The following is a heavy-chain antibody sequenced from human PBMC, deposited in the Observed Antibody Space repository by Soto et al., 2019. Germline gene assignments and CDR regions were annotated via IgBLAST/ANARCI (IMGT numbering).Heavy chain of an antibody. J-gene: IGHJ3*02. Sequence: EVLLLESGGGLVQPGGSLRLSCAASGFTFSNYAMSWVRQAPGKGLEWVSGISGSGGGTDYADSVKGRFTISRDNSKNTLYLQVNSLRAEDTDVYYCAKVGTYDFWSGYDSAFDICGQGTMVIVSS. CDR2: ISGSGGGT. CDR3: AKVGTYDFWSGYDSAFDI. D-gene: IGHD3-3*01. CDR1: GFTFSNYA. V-gene: IGHV3-23*01.